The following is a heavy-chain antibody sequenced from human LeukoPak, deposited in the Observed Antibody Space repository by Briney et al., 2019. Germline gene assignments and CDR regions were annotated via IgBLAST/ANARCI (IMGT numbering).Heavy chain of an antibody. CDR2: ISGDGRRT. J-gene: IGHJ5*02. CDR1: GFTFDDYYA. CDR3: AKDPHGP. Sequence: GGSLRLSCAVSGFTFDDYYAIHWVRQAPGKGLEWVSLISGDGRRTNYTGSVKGRFTISRDDTKSSLFLQMNSLTTDDTAFYYCAKDPHGPWGQGTLVTVSS. V-gene: IGHV3-43*02.